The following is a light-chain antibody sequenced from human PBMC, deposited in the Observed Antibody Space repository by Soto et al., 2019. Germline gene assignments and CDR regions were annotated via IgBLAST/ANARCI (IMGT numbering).Light chain of an antibody. CDR3: QQYRDSLGT. J-gene: IGKJ1*01. CDR1: QSVISTY. Sequence: EIVLTQSPGTLSLSPGERATLSCMASQSVISTYLAWYQQKPGQAPRLLIYGASSRATGIPDRFSGSGSGTDFTLTISRLEPEDFAVYYCQQYRDSLGTFGQGTKVEIK. V-gene: IGKV3-20*01. CDR2: GAS.